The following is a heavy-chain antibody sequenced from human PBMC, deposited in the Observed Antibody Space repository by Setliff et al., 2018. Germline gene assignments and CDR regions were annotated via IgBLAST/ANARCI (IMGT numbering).Heavy chain of an antibody. D-gene: IGHD6-19*01. V-gene: IGHV3-7*03. J-gene: IGHJ5*02. CDR3: VPQGPGYGNGWWTNWFDP. Sequence: ETLSLSCAASGFTFSNNWMSWVRQAPGKGLEWVTNINKDGSERNYVDSVKGRFTISRDNAKNSVYLQMNSLRADDTAVYYCVPQGPGYGNGWWTNWFDPWGQGTLVTVSS. CDR2: INKDGSER. CDR1: GFTFSNNW.